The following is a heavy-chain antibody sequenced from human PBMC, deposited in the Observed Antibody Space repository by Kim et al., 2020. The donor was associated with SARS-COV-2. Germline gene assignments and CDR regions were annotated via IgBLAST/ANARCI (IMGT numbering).Heavy chain of an antibody. D-gene: IGHD3-16*02. CDR2: IYYSGST. V-gene: IGHV4-31*03. CDR1: GGSISSGGYY. Sequence: SETLSLTCTVSGGSISSGGYYWSWIRQHPGKGLEWIGYIYYSGSTYYNPSLKSRVTISVDTSKNQFSLKLSSVTAADTAVYYCAREGGLSSGADYWGQGTLVTVSS. CDR3: AREGGLSSGADY. J-gene: IGHJ4*02.